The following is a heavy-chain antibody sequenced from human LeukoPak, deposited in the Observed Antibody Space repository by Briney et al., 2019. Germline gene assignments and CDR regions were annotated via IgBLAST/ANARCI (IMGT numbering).Heavy chain of an antibody. CDR1: CPSVISGGYS. V-gene: IGHV4-30-2*01. CDR2: IYHTGTT. D-gene: IGHD2-21*01. Sequence: SETLSLTCAVTCPSVISGGYSWNWIRQPPGKRLEWIGYIYHTGTTYYNPSLKTRVTISIDRSSNQFSLTLSSVTAADTAVYYSATYSPNYSKFDPWGQGSLVTVSS. CDR3: ATYSPNYSKFDP. J-gene: IGHJ5*02.